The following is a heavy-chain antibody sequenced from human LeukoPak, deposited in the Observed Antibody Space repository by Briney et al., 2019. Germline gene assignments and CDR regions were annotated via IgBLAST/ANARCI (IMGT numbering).Heavy chain of an antibody. J-gene: IGHJ4*02. CDR2: INSDGSST. CDR1: GFTFSSYA. D-gene: IGHD3-22*01. V-gene: IGHV3-74*01. CDR3: ARAAYYYDSSGYYSSIHYYFDY. Sequence: GGSLRLSCAASGFTFSSYAMSWVRQAPGKGLVWVSRINSDGSSTSYADSVKGRFTISRDNAKNTLYLQMNSLRAEDTAVYYCARAAYYYDSSGYYSSIHYYFDYWGQGTLVTVSS.